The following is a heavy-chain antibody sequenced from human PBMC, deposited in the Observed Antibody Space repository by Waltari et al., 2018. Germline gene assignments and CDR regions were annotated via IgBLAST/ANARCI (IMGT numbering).Heavy chain of an antibody. Sequence: QVQLVQSGAGVKKPGSSVKVSCRASGGTFSSYAISWVRQAPGQGLEWMGGIIPIFGTANYAQKFQGRVTITTDESTSTAYMELSSLRSEDTAVYYCAREEAVTTVRDAFDIWGQGTMVTVSS. J-gene: IGHJ3*02. D-gene: IGHD4-17*01. CDR2: IIPIFGTA. CDR1: GGTFSSYA. CDR3: AREEAVTTVRDAFDI. V-gene: IGHV1-69*05.